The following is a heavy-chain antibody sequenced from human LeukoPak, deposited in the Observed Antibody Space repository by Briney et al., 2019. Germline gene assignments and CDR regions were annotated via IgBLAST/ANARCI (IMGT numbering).Heavy chain of an antibody. CDR2: ISGSGGST. CDR1: GFTFSSYA. Sequence: GGSLRLSCAASGFTFSSYAMSWVRQAPGKGLEWVSAISGSGGSTYYADSVKGRFTISRDNSKNTLYLRMNSLRAEDTAVYYCAKDDTIVGATTFNYWGQGTLVTVSS. J-gene: IGHJ4*02. V-gene: IGHV3-23*01. CDR3: AKDDTIVGATTFNY. D-gene: IGHD1-26*01.